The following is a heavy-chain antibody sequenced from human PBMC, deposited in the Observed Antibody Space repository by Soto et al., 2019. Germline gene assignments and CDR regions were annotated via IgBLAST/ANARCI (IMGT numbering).Heavy chain of an antibody. D-gene: IGHD1-26*01. CDR3: ARVLSGSSLFDY. V-gene: IGHV4-59*01. CDR2: ISYSGST. J-gene: IGHJ4*02. CDR1: GGSIISDY. Sequence: SETLSLTCTVSGGSIISDYWSWIRQPPGKGLEWIGYISYSGSTNYNPSLKSLVTISVDTSKNQFSLKLSSVTAADTAVYYCARVLSGSSLFDYWGQGTLVTVSS.